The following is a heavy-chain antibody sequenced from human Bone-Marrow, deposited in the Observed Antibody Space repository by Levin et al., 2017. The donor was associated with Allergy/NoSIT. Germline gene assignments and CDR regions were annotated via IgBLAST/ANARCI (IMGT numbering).Heavy chain of an antibody. CDR3: VRRGGGTWDLDY. CDR2: INPNSGAT. D-gene: IGHD1-26*01. CDR1: GYTFTALH. J-gene: IGHJ4*02. Sequence: ASVKVSCKTSGYTFTALHVHWVRQAPGQGLEWMGRINPNSGATDCARKFQGRVNMTRDMSIRTVYLELATLRSDDTAVFFCVRRGGGTWDLDYWGQGTLVTVSS. V-gene: IGHV1-2*06.